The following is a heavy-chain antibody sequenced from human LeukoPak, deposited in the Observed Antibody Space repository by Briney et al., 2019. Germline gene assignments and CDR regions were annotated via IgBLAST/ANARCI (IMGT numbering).Heavy chain of an antibody. J-gene: IGHJ6*03. D-gene: IGHD2-2*01. Sequence: PSETLSLTCTVSGGSISSSSYYWGWIRQPPGKGLEWIGSIYYSGSTYYNPSLKSRVTISVDTSKNQFSLKLSSVTAADTAVYYCASPREKPAAIHYYMDVWGKGTTVTVSS. CDR3: ASPREKPAAIHYYMDV. CDR1: GGSISSSSYY. CDR2: IYYSGST. V-gene: IGHV4-39*01.